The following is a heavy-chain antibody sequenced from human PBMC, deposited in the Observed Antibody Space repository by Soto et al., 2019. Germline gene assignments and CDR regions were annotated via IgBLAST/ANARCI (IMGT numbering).Heavy chain of an antibody. CDR1: GFTLTSYS. CDR2: ISSSSSHI. J-gene: IGHJ6*02. D-gene: IGHD3-10*01. Sequence: EVQLVEFGGGLVKPGGSLRLSCAASGFTLTSYSMNWVRQAPGKGLEWVSSISSSSSHIYYADSVKGRFTISRDNARNSVYLQMNSLRAEDTAVYYCVRERGLSSFYGMDVWGQGTTVTVSS. CDR3: VRERGLSSFYGMDV. V-gene: IGHV3-21*02.